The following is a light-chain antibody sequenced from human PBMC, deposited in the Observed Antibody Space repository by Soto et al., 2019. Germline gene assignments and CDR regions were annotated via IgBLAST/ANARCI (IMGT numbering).Light chain of an antibody. CDR3: SSHTTSSSVV. V-gene: IGLV2-14*01. CDR2: AVS. Sequence: QSALTQPASVSGSPGQSITISCTGTSSDVGAYNYVSWYQQYPGKVPKLMIYAVSNRPSGVPHRFSGSKSGNTASLTISGLQAEDEADYYCSSHTTSSSVVFGGGTKVTVL. J-gene: IGLJ2*01. CDR1: SSDVGAYNY.